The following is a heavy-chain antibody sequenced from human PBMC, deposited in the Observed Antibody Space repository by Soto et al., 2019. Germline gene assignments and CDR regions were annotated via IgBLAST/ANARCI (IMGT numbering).Heavy chain of an antibody. V-gene: IGHV1-69*13. J-gene: IGHJ3*02. Sequence: SVKVSCKXSGGTFSSYAISWVRQAPGQGLEWMGGIIPIFGTANYAQKFQGRVTITADESTSTAYMELSSLRSEDTAVYYCARDRRPVVVTAYDAFDIWGQGTMVTVSS. D-gene: IGHD2-21*02. CDR1: GGTFSSYA. CDR3: ARDRRPVVVTAYDAFDI. CDR2: IIPIFGTA.